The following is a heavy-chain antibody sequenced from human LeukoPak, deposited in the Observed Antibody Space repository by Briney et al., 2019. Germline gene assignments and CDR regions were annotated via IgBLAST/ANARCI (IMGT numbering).Heavy chain of an antibody. CDR1: GFTFSSYA. CDR3: TTQLLWFGSFRATAGFTTDY. D-gene: IGHD3-10*01. J-gene: IGHJ4*02. V-gene: IGHV3-23*01. Sequence: PGGSLRLSCAAPGFTFSSYAMSWVRQAPGKGLEWVSAISGSGGSTYYADSVKGRFTISRDNSKNTLYLQMNSLRAEDTAVYYCTTQLLWFGSFRATAGFTTDYWGQGTLVTVSS. CDR2: ISGSGGST.